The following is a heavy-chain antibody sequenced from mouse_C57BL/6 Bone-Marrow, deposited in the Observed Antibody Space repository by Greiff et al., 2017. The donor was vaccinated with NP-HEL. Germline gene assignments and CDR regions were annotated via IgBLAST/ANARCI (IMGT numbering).Heavy chain of an antibody. Sequence: VMLVESGAELARPGASVKLSCKASGYTFTSYGISWVKQRTGQGLEWIGEIYPRSGNTYYNEKFKGKATLTADKSSSTAYMELRSLTSEDSAVYFCAALYDGYSLDVWGTGTTVTVSS. D-gene: IGHD2-3*01. CDR2: IYPRSGNT. CDR3: AALYDGYSLDV. V-gene: IGHV1-81*01. J-gene: IGHJ1*03. CDR1: GYTFTSYG.